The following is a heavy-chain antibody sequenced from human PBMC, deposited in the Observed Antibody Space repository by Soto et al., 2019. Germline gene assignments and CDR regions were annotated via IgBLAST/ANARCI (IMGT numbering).Heavy chain of an antibody. D-gene: IGHD3-16*01. CDR2: ISYDGSNK. CDR1: GFTFSSYG. Sequence: ESGGGVVQPGRSLRLSCAASGFTFSSYGMHWVRQAPGKGLEWVAVISYDGSNKYYADSVKGRFTISRDNSKNTLYLQMNSLRAEDTAVYYCAKFEGGGGMDVWGQGTTVTVSS. V-gene: IGHV3-30*18. CDR3: AKFEGGGGMDV. J-gene: IGHJ6*02.